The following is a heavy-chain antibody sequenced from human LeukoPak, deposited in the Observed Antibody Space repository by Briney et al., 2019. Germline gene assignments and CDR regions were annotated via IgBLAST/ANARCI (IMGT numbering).Heavy chain of an antibody. CDR2: IFYTGST. CDR3: ATLTGGDDAFDI. V-gene: IGHV4-59*01. D-gene: IGHD4-23*01. Sequence: PSETLSLTCTVSGGSISSYYWSWIRQPPGKGLEWIGYIFYTGSTNYNPSLKSRVTISVLASKNRFSLKLSSVTAADTAVYYCATLTGGDDAFDIWGQGTMVTVSS. CDR1: GGSISSYY. J-gene: IGHJ3*02.